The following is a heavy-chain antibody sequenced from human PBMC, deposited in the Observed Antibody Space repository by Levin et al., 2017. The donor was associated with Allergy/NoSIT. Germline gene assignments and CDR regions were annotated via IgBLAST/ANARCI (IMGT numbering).Heavy chain of an antibody. CDR1: GGSISSRSYY. V-gene: IGHV4-39*01. Sequence: ESLKISCTVSGGSISSRSYYWGWIRQPPGKGLEWIGSIYYSGSTYYNPSLKSRVTISVDTSKNQFSLKLSSVTAADTAVYYCARHRDYDILTGPMGTYYMDVWGKGTTVTVSS. CDR3: ARHRDYDILTGPMGTYYMDV. J-gene: IGHJ6*03. CDR2: IYYSGST. D-gene: IGHD3-9*01.